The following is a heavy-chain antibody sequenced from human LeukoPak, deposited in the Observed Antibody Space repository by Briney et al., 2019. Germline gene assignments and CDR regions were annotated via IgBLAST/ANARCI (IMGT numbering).Heavy chain of an antibody. CDR3: AKTTGAVTTVYYYYGMDV. CDR2: ISGSGGST. J-gene: IGHJ6*02. CDR1: GFTFSSYA. Sequence: GGSLRLSCAASGFTFSSYAMSWVRQAPGKGLEWVSAISGSGGSTYYADSVKGQFTISRDNSKNTLYLQMNSLRAEDTAVYYCAKTTGAVTTVYYYYGMDVWGQGTTVTVSS. V-gene: IGHV3-23*01. D-gene: IGHD4-17*01.